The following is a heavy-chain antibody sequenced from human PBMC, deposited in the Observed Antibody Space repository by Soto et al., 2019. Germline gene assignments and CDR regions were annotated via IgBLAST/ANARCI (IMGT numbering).Heavy chain of an antibody. J-gene: IGHJ5*02. CDR1: GYTFASYN. CDR2: MNPNNGDK. Sequence: ASVNVSCKSSGYTFASYNIYWGRQAEGQGLEWIGWMNPNNGDKGYAQKFLDRVTMTRDTTIRTAYLELNSLTSEDTAVYYCARGGRYLEWFPWFDPWGQGTLVTVSS. D-gene: IGHD3-3*01. V-gene: IGHV1-8*01. CDR3: ARGGRYLEWFPWFDP.